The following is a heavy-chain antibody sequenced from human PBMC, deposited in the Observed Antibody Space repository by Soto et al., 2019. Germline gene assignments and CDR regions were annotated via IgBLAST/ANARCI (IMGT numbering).Heavy chain of an antibody. J-gene: IGHJ6*02. CDR3: ARLFGEFYDYYYYGMDV. CDR2: TDPSDSYS. V-gene: IGHV5-10-1*01. CDR1: GYNFPNFY. Sequence: GEALKISCKGYGYNFPNFYITWVRQMPGKGLEWMGRTDPSDSYSKYNPSFQGHVTISADKSISTAYLQWSSLKASDTAMYYCARLFGEFYDYYYYGMDVWGQGTTDTVSS. D-gene: IGHD3-10*01.